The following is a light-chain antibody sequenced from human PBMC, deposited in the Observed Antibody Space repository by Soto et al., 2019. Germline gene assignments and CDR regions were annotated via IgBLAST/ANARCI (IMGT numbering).Light chain of an antibody. CDR3: QQRSIWPPIT. J-gene: IGKJ5*01. Sequence: EIVLTQFPATLSLSPGERATLSCRASQSVNNYLACYQQKPGQAPRLLVYDASNTATGVPARFSGSGSGTDFTLTISSLEPEDFAVYYCQQRSIWPPITFGQGTRLEIK. CDR1: QSVNNY. CDR2: DAS. V-gene: IGKV3-11*01.